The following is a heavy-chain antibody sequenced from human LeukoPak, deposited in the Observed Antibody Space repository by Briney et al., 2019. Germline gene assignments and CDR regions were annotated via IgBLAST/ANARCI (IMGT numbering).Heavy chain of an antibody. CDR3: ARGSSGYYYVRFDP. CDR1: GGSFSGYY. D-gene: IGHD3-22*01. J-gene: IGHJ5*02. Sequence: SETLSLTCAVCGGSFSGYYWSWIRQPPGKGLEWIGEINHSGSTNYNPSLKSRVTISVDTSKNQFSLKLSSVTAADTAVYYCARGSSGYYYVRFDPWGQGTLVTVSS. V-gene: IGHV4-34*01. CDR2: INHSGST.